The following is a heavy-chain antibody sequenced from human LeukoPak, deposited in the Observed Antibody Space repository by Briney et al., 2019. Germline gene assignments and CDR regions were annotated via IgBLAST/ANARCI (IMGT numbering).Heavy chain of an antibody. CDR3: ARSYGDYANWFDP. CDR1: GFSVSSNY. Sequence: PGGSLRLSCAVSGFSVSSNYWAWVRQAPGKGPEWVSLIYNDGRTYYADSVKGRSTISRDTSKNTVYFQMNSLRGEDTAVYYCARSYGDYANWFDPWGQGTLVTVSS. CDR2: IYNDGRT. J-gene: IGHJ5*02. D-gene: IGHD4-17*01. V-gene: IGHV3-53*01.